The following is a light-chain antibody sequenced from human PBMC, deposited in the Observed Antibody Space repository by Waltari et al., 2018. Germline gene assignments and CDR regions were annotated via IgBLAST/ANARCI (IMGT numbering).Light chain of an antibody. J-gene: IGKJ4*01. Sequence: DIQMTQSPSSLSASVGDRVTITCRASQSISNYLSWYQQKPGKAPKFLIYAASSLQSEVPSRFSGSGSGTDFTLTISSLQPEDFATYYCQQSYSALALTFGGGTKVEVK. V-gene: IGKV1-39*01. CDR3: QQSYSALALT. CDR1: QSISNY. CDR2: AAS.